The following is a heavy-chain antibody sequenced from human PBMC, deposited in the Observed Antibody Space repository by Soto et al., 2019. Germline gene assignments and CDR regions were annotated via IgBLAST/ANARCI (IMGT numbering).Heavy chain of an antibody. CDR1: GGTFSSYA. Sequence: GASVKVSCKASGGTFSSYAISWVRQAPGQGLEWMGGIIPIFGTANYAQKFQGRVTITADESTSTAYMELNSLTAGDTAVYYCAKGPHSASGYYYMDVWGKGTTVTVSS. V-gene: IGHV1-69*13. J-gene: IGHJ6*03. D-gene: IGHD3-10*01. CDR2: IIPIFGTA. CDR3: AKGPHSASGYYYMDV.